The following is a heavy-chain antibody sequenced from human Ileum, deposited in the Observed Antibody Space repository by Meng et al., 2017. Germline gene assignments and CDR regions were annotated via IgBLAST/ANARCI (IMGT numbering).Heavy chain of an antibody. CDR1: GGSFSGYY. J-gene: IGHJ4*02. V-gene: IGHV4-34*02. D-gene: IGHD3-16*01. Sequence: QVQLLPWGAGLLKPSATLSLTCAVYGGSFSGYYWSWFRQPPGKGLEWIGEIYYSGGTKYNPSLKSRVTISGDTSKNQFSLKLTSVTAADTAVYYCARHLGRSFDYWGQGTLVTVSS. CDR2: IYYSGGT. CDR3: ARHLGRSFDY.